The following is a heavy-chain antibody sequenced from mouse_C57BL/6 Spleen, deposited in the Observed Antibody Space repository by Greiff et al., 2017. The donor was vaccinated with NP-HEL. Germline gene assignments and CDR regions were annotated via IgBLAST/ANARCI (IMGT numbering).Heavy chain of an antibody. Sequence: QVQLQQSGPELVKPGASVKLSCKASGYTFTSYDINWVKQRPGQGLEWIGWIYPRDGSTKYNEKFKGKATLTVDTSSSTAYMELHSLTSEDSAVYFCAREDDYDGDYWYFDVWGTGTTVTVSS. CDR3: AREDDYDGDYWYFDV. D-gene: IGHD2-4*01. CDR2: IYPRDGST. CDR1: GYTFTSYD. V-gene: IGHV1-85*01. J-gene: IGHJ1*03.